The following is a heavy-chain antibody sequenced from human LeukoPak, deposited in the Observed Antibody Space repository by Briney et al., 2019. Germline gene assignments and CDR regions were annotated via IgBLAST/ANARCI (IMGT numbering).Heavy chain of an antibody. CDR1: GFTFSSYW. CDR2: IKQDGSEK. Sequence: GGSLRLSCAASGFTFSSYWMSWVRQAPGKGLEWVANIKQDGSEKYYVDSVKGRFTISRDNAKNSLYLQMNSLRAEDTAVYYCAREAQLLHYYYYYTDVWGKGTTVTVSS. V-gene: IGHV3-7*01. CDR3: AREAQLLHYYYYYTDV. J-gene: IGHJ6*03. D-gene: IGHD2-2*01.